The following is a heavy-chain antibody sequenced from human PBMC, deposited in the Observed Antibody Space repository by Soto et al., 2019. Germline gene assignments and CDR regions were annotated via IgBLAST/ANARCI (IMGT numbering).Heavy chain of an antibody. V-gene: IGHV3-20*04. CDR3: ARYYDSTNWYYFDY. Sequence: GGSLRLSCAASGFTFDDYGMGWVRQAPGKGLEWVSGISWNGRSTGFAESVKGRFTISRDSAKSSLYLQMNSLRAEDTAFYYCARYYDSTNWYYFDYWGQGTLVTVSS. D-gene: IGHD6-13*01. CDR1: GFTFDDYG. J-gene: IGHJ4*02. CDR2: ISWNGRST.